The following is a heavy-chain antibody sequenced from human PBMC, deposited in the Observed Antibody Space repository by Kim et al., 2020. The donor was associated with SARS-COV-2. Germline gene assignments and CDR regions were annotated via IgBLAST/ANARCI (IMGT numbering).Heavy chain of an antibody. D-gene: IGHD5-12*01. CDR2: T. CDR3: ATGYNYFYMDV. Sequence: TYSNPSLTSRVTVSVDTSTNQFSVRLSSVTAADTAVYYCATGYNYFYMDVWGQGTTVSVSS. J-gene: IGHJ6*03. V-gene: IGHV4-39*01.